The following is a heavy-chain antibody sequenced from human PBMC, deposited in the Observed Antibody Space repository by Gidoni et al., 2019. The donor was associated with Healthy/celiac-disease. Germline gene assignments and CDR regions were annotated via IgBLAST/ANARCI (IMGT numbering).Heavy chain of an antibody. CDR3: ARPQFLVGDYPDAFDI. CDR1: GYTFTSYY. CDR2: VNPSGGST. V-gene: IGHV1-46*01. D-gene: IGHD4-17*01. J-gene: IGHJ3*02. Sequence: QVQLVQSGAEVKKPGASVKVSCKASGYTFTSYYMHGVRQAPGHGLEWMGIVNPSGGSTSYAQKFQGRVTMTRDTSTSTVYMELSSLRSEDTAVYYCARPQFLVGDYPDAFDIWGQGTMVTVSS.